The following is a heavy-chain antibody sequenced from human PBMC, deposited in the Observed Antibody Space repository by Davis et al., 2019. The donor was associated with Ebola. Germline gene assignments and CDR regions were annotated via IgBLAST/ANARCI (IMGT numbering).Heavy chain of an antibody. CDR1: GYTFVSHY. CDR2: INPSGDDT. CDR3: ARASHYDRDY. J-gene: IGHJ4*02. V-gene: IGHV1-46*01. D-gene: IGHD3-22*01. Sequence: ASVKVSCKASGYTFVSHYMHWVRQAPGQGLEWMGRINPSGDDTIYAQKFQGRVTMFSDTSTSTAYMELSSLRSEDTAVYYCARASHYDRDYWGQGTLVTVSS.